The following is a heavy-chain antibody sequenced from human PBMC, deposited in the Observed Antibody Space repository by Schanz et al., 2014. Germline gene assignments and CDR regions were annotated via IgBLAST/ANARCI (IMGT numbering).Heavy chain of an antibody. V-gene: IGHV1-46*01. D-gene: IGHD1-26*01. CDR3: ARFNSGSHSPPYYYYGMDV. CDR2: INPTGGSA. CDR1: GYTFTIYS. J-gene: IGHJ6*02. Sequence: QVQLVQSGAEVKKPGASVKVSCKASGYTFTIYSMHWVRQAPGQGLEWMGMINPTGGSAKYAQKLQGRVTMTTDTSTNTAYMELRSLTSDDTAVYYCARFNSGSHSPPYYYYGMDVWGQGTTVTVSS.